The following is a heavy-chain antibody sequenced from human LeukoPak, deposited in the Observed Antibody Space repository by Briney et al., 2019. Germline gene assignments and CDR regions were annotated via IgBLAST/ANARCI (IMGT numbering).Heavy chain of an antibody. Sequence: GGSLRLSCAASGFTFSNYWMHWVRQAPGKGLVWVSRIKGDGTSINYADSVKGRFTISRDNAKNRLFLQMNSLRAEDTAVYFCARGHCSGGRCNSVGYYGMDVWGQGTTVTVSS. V-gene: IGHV3-74*01. CDR3: ARGHCSGGRCNSVGYYGMDV. CDR1: GFTFSNYW. J-gene: IGHJ6*02. CDR2: IKGDGTSI. D-gene: IGHD2-15*01.